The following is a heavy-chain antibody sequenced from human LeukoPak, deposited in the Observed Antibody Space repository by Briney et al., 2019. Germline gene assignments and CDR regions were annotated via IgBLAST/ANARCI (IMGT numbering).Heavy chain of an antibody. V-gene: IGHV3-21*01. CDR2: ITSTGTYV. J-gene: IGHJ6*03. D-gene: IGHD1-26*01. CDR3: ARDPYSGSYGDYYYYYMDV. CDR1: GFTLDDYG. Sequence: GGSLRLSCAASGFTLDDYGMSWVRQAPGKRLEWVSSITSTGTYVFYADSVKGRFTISRDNAKNSLYLQMNSLRAEDTAVYYCARDPYSGSYGDYYYYYMDVWGKGTTVTISS.